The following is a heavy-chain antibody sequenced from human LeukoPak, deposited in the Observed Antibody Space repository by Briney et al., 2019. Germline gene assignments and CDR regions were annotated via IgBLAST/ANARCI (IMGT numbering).Heavy chain of an antibody. Sequence: GGYLRLSCAASGFTFSSSAMTWARQAPGKGLEWVSSVSSGGTYTPYADSVKGRFTISRDNSKNTLYLQMNSLRAEDTAVYFCAKAPASGCSGGSCYIFDHSGQGTLVSVSS. CDR3: AKAPASGCSGGSCYIFDH. CDR2: VSSGGTYT. D-gene: IGHD2-15*01. J-gene: IGHJ4*02. V-gene: IGHV3-23*01. CDR1: GFTFSSSA.